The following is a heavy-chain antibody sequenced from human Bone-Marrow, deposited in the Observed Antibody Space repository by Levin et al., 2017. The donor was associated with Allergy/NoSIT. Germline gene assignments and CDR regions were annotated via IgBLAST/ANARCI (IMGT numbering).Heavy chain of an antibody. J-gene: IGHJ2*01. D-gene: IGHD5-24*01. V-gene: IGHV4-59*01. CDR3: ARGRRDDNHDAYWFFDL. Sequence: SQTLSLTCTVSGDSIRGYYWTWIRPSPGKGLVWVGNIFHSGSTNYRPSLKSRVSISLNRATKQFSLNLTSVTPADTAVYFCARGRRDDNHDAYWFFDLWGRGTLVTVSS. CDR2: IFHSGST. CDR1: GDSIRGYY.